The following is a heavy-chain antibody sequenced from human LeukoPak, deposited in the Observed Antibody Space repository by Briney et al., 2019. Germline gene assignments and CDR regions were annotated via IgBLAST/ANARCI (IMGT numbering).Heavy chain of an antibody. J-gene: IGHJ4*02. V-gene: IGHV3-23*01. Sequence: PGGSLRLSCAASGFTFSSYAMSWVRQAPGKGLEWVSAISGSGGSTYYADSVKGRFTISRVNSKNTLYLQMNSLRAEDTAVYYCAKGKGAGTSGFDYWGQGTLVTVSS. D-gene: IGHD1-7*01. CDR3: AKGKGAGTSGFDY. CDR2: ISGSGGST. CDR1: GFTFSSYA.